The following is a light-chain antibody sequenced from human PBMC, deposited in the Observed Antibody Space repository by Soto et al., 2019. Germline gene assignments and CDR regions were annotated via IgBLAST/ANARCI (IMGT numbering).Light chain of an antibody. CDR3: SSYTTSSTSVV. V-gene: IGLV2-14*01. CDR2: EVS. CDR1: SSDDGGYIY. Sequence: QSGLTQPASVSGSPGQSITISCTGTSSDDGGYIYVSWYQQHPGKAPKLMIYEVSNRPSGVSNRFSGSKSGNTASLTISGLQAEDEADYYCSSYTTSSTSVVFGGGTKLTVL. J-gene: IGLJ2*01.